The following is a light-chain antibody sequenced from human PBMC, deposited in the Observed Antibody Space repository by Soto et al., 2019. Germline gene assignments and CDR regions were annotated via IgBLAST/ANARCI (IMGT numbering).Light chain of an antibody. J-gene: IGKJ1*01. CDR1: YSLIHSDGDTY. V-gene: IGKV2-30*02. CDR3: MQGTHWPWT. CDR2: EVS. Sequence: VVMTQSPLSLPVTLGQPASISCRSSYSLIHSDGDTYLNWFQQRPGQSPRRLIYEVSNRDSGVPERFTGSGSGTDFTLKISRVEAEDVGIYYCMQGTHWPWTFGQGTEVEIK.